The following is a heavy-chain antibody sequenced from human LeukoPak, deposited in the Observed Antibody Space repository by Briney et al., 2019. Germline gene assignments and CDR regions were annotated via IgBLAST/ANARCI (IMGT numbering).Heavy chain of an antibody. J-gene: IGHJ4*02. CDR1: GFTFSSYA. CDR2: ISYDGNNK. V-gene: IGHV3-30-3*01. D-gene: IGHD7-27*01. CDR3: AREWGCNY. Sequence: PGGSLRLSCAASGFTFSSYAMHWVRQAPGKGLEWVALISYDGNNKYYADSVKGRFTISRDNSKNTLYLQMNSLRAEDTAVYYCAREWGCNYWGQGTLVTVSA.